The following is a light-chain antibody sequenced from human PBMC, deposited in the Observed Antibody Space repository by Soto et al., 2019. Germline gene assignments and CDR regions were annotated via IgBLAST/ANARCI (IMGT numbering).Light chain of an antibody. CDR3: QQRSNSPPAWT. J-gene: IGKJ1*01. V-gene: IGKV3-11*01. CDR1: QSVSSY. CDR2: DAS. Sequence: EIVLTQSPATLSLSPGERATLSCRASQSVSSYLAWYQQKPGQAPRLLIYDASNRATGIPARFSGSGSGTYFTLTISSLEPEDFAVYYCQQRSNSPPAWTCGQGTKVVIK.